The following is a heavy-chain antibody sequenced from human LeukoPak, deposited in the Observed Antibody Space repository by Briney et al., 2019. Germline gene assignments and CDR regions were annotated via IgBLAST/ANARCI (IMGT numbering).Heavy chain of an antibody. V-gene: IGHV1-2*06. Sequence: ASVKVSCKASGYTFTVYYMYWVRQAPGQGLEWMGRINPNSGDTDYAQNFQGRVTMTRDTSISTAYMELTNLRSDDTAVYYCVRGYCSGGTCYLVENWFDPWGQGTLVTVSS. J-gene: IGHJ5*02. D-gene: IGHD2-15*01. CDR3: VRGYCSGGTCYLVENWFDP. CDR2: INPNSGDT. CDR1: GYTFTVYY.